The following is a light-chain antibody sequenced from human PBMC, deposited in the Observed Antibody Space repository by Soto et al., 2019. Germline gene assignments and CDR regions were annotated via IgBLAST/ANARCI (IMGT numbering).Light chain of an antibody. Sequence: QSALTQPASVSESPGQSITVSCTGTSSDVGGYNYVSWYQQHPGKAPKLMIYDVSGRPSGVSNRFSGSKSGNTASLTISGLQAEDEADYYCSSYSSSSTLYVFGTGTKVTVL. V-gene: IGLV2-14*01. CDR1: SSDVGGYNY. CDR2: DVS. CDR3: SSYSSSSTLYV. J-gene: IGLJ1*01.